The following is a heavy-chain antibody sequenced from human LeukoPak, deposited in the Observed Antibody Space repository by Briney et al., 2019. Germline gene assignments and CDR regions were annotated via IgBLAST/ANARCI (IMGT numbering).Heavy chain of an antibody. Sequence: GRSLRPACAASGFTFSSYGMNWVRQAPGKGLEWVSYISSSSSTIYYADSVKGRFTISRDNAKNSLYLQMNSLRAEDTAVYYCARPVGFYSSNWGFDYWGQGTLVTVSS. D-gene: IGHD6-13*01. V-gene: IGHV3-48*01. CDR1: GFTFSSYG. J-gene: IGHJ4*02. CDR3: ARPVGFYSSNWGFDY. CDR2: ISSSSSTI.